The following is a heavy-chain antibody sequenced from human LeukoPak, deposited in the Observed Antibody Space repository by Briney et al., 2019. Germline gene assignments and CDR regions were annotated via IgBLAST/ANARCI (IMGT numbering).Heavy chain of an antibody. V-gene: IGHV1-2*02. CDR1: GYTFTGYY. CDR2: INPNSGGT. J-gene: IGHJ4*02. CDR3: AGFDFWRGYSKFDY. Sequence: ASVKVSCKASGYTFTGYYMHWVRQAPGQGLEWMGWINPNSGGTNYAQKFQGRVTMTRDTSISTAYMELSRLRSDDTAVYYCAGFDFWRGYSKFDYWGQGTLVTVSS. D-gene: IGHD3-3*01.